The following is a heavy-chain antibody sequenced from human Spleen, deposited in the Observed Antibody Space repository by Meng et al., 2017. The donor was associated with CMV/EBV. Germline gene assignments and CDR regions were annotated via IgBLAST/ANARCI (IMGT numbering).Heavy chain of an antibody. Sequence: GESLRLSCAASEFTFSSYAMHWVRQAPGKGLEWVAVISYDGSHKYYADSVKGRFTISRDNSKKMLYLQMNSLRAEDTAVYYCANMVIQSKGYWGQGTLVTVSS. CDR1: EFTFSSYA. J-gene: IGHJ4*02. D-gene: IGHD2/OR15-2a*01. CDR3: ANMVIQSKGY. V-gene: IGHV3-30*04. CDR2: ISYDGSHK.